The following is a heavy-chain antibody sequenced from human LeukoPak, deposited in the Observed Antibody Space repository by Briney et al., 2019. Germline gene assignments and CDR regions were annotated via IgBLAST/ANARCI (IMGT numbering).Heavy chain of an antibody. J-gene: IGHJ3*01. CDR1: GGTYSSYA. CDR3: ARDPSPEEDYNYVFGAFDF. Sequence: ASVKVSCKASGGTYSSYAISWVRQAPGQGLEWMGRIIPILGIANYAQKFQGRVTITADKSTTTAYMELSSLRFEDTAVYYCARDPSPEEDYNYVFGAFDFWGQGTMVTVSS. D-gene: IGHD5-24*01. V-gene: IGHV1-69*04. CDR2: IIPILGIA.